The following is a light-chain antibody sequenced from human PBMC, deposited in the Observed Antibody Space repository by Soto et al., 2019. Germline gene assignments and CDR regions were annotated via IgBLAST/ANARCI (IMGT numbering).Light chain of an antibody. J-gene: IGLJ1*01. V-gene: IGLV2-14*01. CDR1: GSDVSSYKY. Sequence: QSVLTQPASVSGSPGQSITISCTVTGSDVSSYKYVSWYQQHPGKAPKLIIFEVSNRPSGVSDRFSGSKSGNTASLTIFGLQAEDEADYYCSSYTSISSLGVFGTGTKVTVL. CDR2: EVS. CDR3: SSYTSISSLGV.